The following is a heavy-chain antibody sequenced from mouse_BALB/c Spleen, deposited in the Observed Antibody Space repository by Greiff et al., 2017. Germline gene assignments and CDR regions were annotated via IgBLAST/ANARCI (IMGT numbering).Heavy chain of an antibody. CDR2: IDPFNGGT. CDR1: GFSFTSYY. J-gene: IGHJ2*01. D-gene: IGHD2-13*01. CDR3: ATGYYGDEGGYAMDY. Sequence: VQLQQSGPELVKPGASVKISCKASGFSFTSYYMHWVQQSHGKSLEWIGYIDPFNGGTSYNQKFKGKATLTVDKSSSTAYMHLSSLTSEDSAVYYCATGYYGDEGGYAMDYWGQGTTLTVSS. V-gene: IGHV1S135*01.